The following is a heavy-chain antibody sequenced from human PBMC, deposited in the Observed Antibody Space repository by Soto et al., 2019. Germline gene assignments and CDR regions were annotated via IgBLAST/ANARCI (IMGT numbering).Heavy chain of an antibody. Sequence: QVQLVQSGAGVKKPGASVKVSCKASGYTFTSYDINWVRQATGQGLEWMGWMNPNSGNTGYAQKFQGRVTMTRNTSISTAYMELSSLRSEDTAVYYCANSGYCSGGSCYWFDPWGQGTLVTVSS. CDR1: GYTFTSYD. J-gene: IGHJ5*02. D-gene: IGHD2-15*01. CDR3: ANSGYCSGGSCYWFDP. CDR2: MNPNSGNT. V-gene: IGHV1-8*01.